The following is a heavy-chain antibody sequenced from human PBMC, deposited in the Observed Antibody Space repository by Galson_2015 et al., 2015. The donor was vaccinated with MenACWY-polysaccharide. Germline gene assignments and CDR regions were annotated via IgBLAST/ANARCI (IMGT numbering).Heavy chain of an antibody. D-gene: IGHD2-8*01. V-gene: IGHV1-24*01. Sequence: SVKVSCKVSGYTLTELSMHWVRQAPGKGLEWMGGFDPEDGETIYAQKFQGRVTMTEDTSTDTAYMELSSLRSEDTAVYYCATGYVLTMEADYWGQGTLVTVSS. CDR3: ATGYVLTMEADY. CDR1: GYTLTELS. J-gene: IGHJ4*02. CDR2: FDPEDGET.